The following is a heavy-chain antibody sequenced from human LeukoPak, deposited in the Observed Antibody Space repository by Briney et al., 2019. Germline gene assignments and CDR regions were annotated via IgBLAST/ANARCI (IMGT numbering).Heavy chain of an antibody. CDR2: ISGSGRSS. Sequence: GGSLRLSCVASGFTFSDYAMSWVRQAPGKGLEWVSGISGSGRSSYYTDSVKGRCTISRDNSKNTVSLQINNLRTEDTAVYFCARHDSFIPFWGQGTLVTVTS. CDR1: GFTFSDYA. D-gene: IGHD3-16*02. CDR3: ARHDSFIPF. J-gene: IGHJ4*02. V-gene: IGHV3-23*01.